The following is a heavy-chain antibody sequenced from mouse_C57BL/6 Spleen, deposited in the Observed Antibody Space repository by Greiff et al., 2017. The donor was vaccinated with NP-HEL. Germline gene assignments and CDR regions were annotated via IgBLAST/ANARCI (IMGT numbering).Heavy chain of an antibody. CDR3: ARRLGGPGRFDY. V-gene: IGHV1-42*01. D-gene: IGHD2-4*01. J-gene: IGHJ3*01. CDR2: INPSTGGT. CDR1: GYSFTGYY. Sequence: VQLKESGPELVKPGASVKISCKASGYSFTGYYMNWVKQSPEKSLEWIGEINPSTGGTTYNQKFKAKATLTVDKSSSTAYMQLKSLTSEDSAVYYCARRLGGPGRFDYWGQGTLVTVSA.